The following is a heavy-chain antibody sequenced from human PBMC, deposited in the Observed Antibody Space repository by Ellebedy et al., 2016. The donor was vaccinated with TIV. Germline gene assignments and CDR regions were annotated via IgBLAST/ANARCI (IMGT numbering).Heavy chain of an antibody. D-gene: IGHD2-15*01. V-gene: IGHV1-46*01. CDR3: ARETLGYCSGGSCYRGWFDP. CDR1: GYTFISNF. CDR2: INPNGGSA. Sequence: ASVKVSXXASGYTFISNFMHWVRQAPGQGLEWMGMINPNGGSASFAQKFQGRVTMTSDTSTSTVYMELRSLRSDDTAVYYCARETLGYCSGGSCYRGWFDPWGQGTLVTVSS. J-gene: IGHJ5*02.